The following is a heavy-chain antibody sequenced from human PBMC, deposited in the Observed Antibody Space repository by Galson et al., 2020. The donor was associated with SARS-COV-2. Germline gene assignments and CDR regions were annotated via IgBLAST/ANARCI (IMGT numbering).Heavy chain of an antibody. CDR2: IIPILGIA. CDR1: GGTFSSYA. CDR3: ATGSPLQQLNWFDP. J-gene: IGHJ5*02. Sequence: SVKVSCKASGGTFSSYAISWVRQAPGQGLEWMGGIIPILGIANYAQKFQGRVTITADKSTSTAYMELSSLRSEDTAVYYCATGSPLQQLNWFDPWGQGTLVTVSS. V-gene: IGHV1-69*10. D-gene: IGHD6-13*01.